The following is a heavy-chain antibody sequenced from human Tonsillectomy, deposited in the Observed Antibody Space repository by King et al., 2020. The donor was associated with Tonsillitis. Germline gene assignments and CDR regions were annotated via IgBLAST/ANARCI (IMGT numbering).Heavy chain of an antibody. CDR2: IKPDGSDK. Sequence: QLVQSGGDLVQPGGSLRLSCAASGFTFSSYWMSWVRQAPGKGLEWVANIKPDGSDKYPVDSVKGRFTISRDNAKNSLYLQMNSLRAEDTAVYYCATTPYGGYDYWGQGTLVTVSS. CDR3: ATTPYGGYDY. J-gene: IGHJ4*02. D-gene: IGHD5-12*01. V-gene: IGHV3-7*03. CDR1: GFTFSSYW.